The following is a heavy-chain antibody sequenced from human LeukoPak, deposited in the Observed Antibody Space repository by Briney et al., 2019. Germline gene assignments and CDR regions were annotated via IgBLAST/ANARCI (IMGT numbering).Heavy chain of an antibody. J-gene: IGHJ4*02. D-gene: IGHD3-16*02. CDR3: ARRHVWGSYLD. V-gene: IGHV4-39*01. CDR2: IYYSGST. Sequence: SETLSLTCTVSGGSISSSSYYWGWIRQPPGKGLEWIGSIYYSGSTYYNPSLKSRVTISVDTSKNQFSLKLSSVTAADTAVYYCARRHVWGSYLDWGQGTLVTVSS. CDR1: GGSISSSSYY.